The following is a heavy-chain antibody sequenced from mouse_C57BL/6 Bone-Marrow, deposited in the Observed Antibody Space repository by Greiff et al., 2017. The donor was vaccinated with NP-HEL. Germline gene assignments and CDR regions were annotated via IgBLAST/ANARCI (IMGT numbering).Heavy chain of an antibody. D-gene: IGHD2-3*01. Sequence: EVKLMESGGGLVKPGGSLKLSCAASGFTFSSYAMSWVRQTPEKRLEWVATISDGGSYTYYPDNVKGRFTISRDNAKNNLYLQMSHLKSEDTAMYYCARERMVTPFAYWGQGTLVTVSA. CDR3: ARERMVTPFAY. J-gene: IGHJ3*01. CDR1: GFTFSSYA. V-gene: IGHV5-4*01. CDR2: ISDGGSYT.